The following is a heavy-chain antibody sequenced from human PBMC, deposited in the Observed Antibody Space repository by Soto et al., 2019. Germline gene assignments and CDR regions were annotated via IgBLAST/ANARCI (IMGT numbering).Heavy chain of an antibody. Sequence: PGGSLRLSCVASGFTFSDYSMNWVRQAPGKGLESVSYISSSGSTIYYADSVKCRFTICRDKAKNSLYLQMNSLRAEDTAVYYCAPRGGVVVPAAIRGGDYYYGMDVWGQGTTVTVSS. CDR1: GFTFSDYS. CDR2: ISSSGSTI. CDR3: APRGGVVVPAAIRGGDYYYGMDV. D-gene: IGHD2-2*02. V-gene: IGHV3-48*01. J-gene: IGHJ6*02.